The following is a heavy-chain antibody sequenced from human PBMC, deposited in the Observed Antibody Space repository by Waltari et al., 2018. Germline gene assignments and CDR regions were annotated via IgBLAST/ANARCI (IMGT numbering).Heavy chain of an antibody. CDR2: IYYSGST. CDR3: ASGAYYYDSSGYVDYYYYGMDV. CDR1: GGSISSHY. Sequence: QVQLQESGPGLVKPSETLSLTCTVSGGSISSHYWSWIRQPPGKGLEWIGYIYYSGSTHYNPSLKSRVTISVDTSKNQFSLKLSSVTAADTAVYYCASGAYYYDSSGYVDYYYYGMDVWGQGTTVTVSS. J-gene: IGHJ6*02. V-gene: IGHV4-59*11. D-gene: IGHD3-22*01.